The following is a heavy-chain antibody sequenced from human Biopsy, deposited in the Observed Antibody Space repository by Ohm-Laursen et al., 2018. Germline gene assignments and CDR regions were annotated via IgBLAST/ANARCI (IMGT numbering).Heavy chain of an antibody. D-gene: IGHD3-10*01. Sequence: PSANASRKVSGYTSTGYDINWVRQATGQGLEGWGGMNLNSGNTDSAQKYQGRVTMTRNTSISTAYMELNSLRSADTAVYYCARGSFWFGGNYYYYGMDVWGQGTTVTVSS. CDR2: MNLNSGNT. V-gene: IGHV1-8*01. CDR3: ARGSFWFGGNYYYYGMDV. J-gene: IGHJ6*02. CDR1: GYTSTGYD.